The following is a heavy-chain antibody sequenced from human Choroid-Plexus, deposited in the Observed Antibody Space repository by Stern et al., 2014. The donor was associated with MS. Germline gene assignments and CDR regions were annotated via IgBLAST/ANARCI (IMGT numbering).Heavy chain of an antibody. Sequence: VQLEESGGGVAQPGRPLILSCAASGFTFSNFGMHWVRQAPGKGLEWVALISYDGSEKYYADSVKGRFTIFRDNSKNTLYMHMNSLRAEDTAVYYCAKDRQWSTYFFDYWGQGSLVTVSS. J-gene: IGHJ4*02. CDR2: ISYDGSEK. V-gene: IGHV3-30*18. CDR1: GFTFSNFG. D-gene: IGHD2-15*01. CDR3: AKDRQWSTYFFDY.